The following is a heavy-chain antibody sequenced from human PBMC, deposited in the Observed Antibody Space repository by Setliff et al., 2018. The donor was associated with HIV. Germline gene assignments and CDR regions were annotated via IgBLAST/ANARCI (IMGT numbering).Heavy chain of an antibody. J-gene: IGHJ4*02. D-gene: IGHD3-22*01. CDR3: GGNGYYSIDY. V-gene: IGHV4-4*02. CDR1: GVSTSNNNYW. Sequence: SETLSLTCTVSGVSTSNNNYWWSWVRQPPGKGLEWIGEAYHSGSTHYNPSLQSRVTISVDKSKSQFSLKLNSVTAADTAVYYCGGNGYYSIDYWGQGTLVTVSS. CDR2: AYHSGST.